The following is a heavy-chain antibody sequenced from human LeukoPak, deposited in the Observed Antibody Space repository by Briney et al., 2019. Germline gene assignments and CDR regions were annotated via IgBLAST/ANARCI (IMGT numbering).Heavy chain of an antibody. V-gene: IGHV4-59*08. CDR2: IYYSGST. J-gene: IGHJ4*02. D-gene: IGHD3-16*01. CDR3: TRRRGGGDGFFDY. CDR1: GGSISDYS. Sequence: PLETLSLTCTVSGGSISDYSWSWIRQPPGKGLEWFGYIYYSGSTKYNPSLKSRVTMSVDTSKNQFSLKLSSVTAADTAVYYCTRRRGGGDGFFDYWGQGTLVTVSS.